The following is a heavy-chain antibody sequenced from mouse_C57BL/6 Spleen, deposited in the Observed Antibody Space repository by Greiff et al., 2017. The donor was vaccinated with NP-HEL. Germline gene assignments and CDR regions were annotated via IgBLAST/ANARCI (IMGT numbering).Heavy chain of an antibody. Sequence: EVKLVESGGGLVKPGGSLKLSCAASGFTFSSYAMSWVRQTPEKRLEWVATISDGGSYTYYPDNVKGRATMSGDNAKNTLYLEMSHLKSEDTAMYYCARGRTAQAYNFDYWGQGTTLTVSS. CDR3: ARGRTAQAYNFDY. CDR2: ISDGGSYT. J-gene: IGHJ2*01. CDR1: GFTFSSYA. V-gene: IGHV5-4*03. D-gene: IGHD3-2*02.